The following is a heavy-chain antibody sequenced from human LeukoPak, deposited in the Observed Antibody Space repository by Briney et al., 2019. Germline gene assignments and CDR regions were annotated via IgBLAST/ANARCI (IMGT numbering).Heavy chain of an antibody. CDR1: GGSFSGYY. CDR3: ARYRYSSGWYETIYYFDY. Sequence: PSETLSLTCAVYGGSFSGYYRSWIRQPPGKGLEWIGEINHSGSTNYNPSLKSRVTISVDTSKNQFSLKLSSVTTADTAVYYCARYRYSSGWYETIYYFDYWGQGTLVTVSS. V-gene: IGHV4-34*01. D-gene: IGHD6-19*01. J-gene: IGHJ4*02. CDR2: INHSGST.